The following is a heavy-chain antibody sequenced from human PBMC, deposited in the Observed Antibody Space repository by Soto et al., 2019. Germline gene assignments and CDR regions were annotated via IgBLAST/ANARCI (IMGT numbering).Heavy chain of an antibody. V-gene: IGHV5-51*01. J-gene: IGHJ5*02. Sequence: GESLKISCKGSGYSFTIYWIGWVRQMPGKGLEWMGIIYPGDSDTRYSPSFQGQVTISADKSISTAYLQWSSLKASDTAMYYCARAGYSSGWYKWDWFDPWGQGTLVTVSS. CDR1: GYSFTIYW. CDR2: IYPGDSDT. D-gene: IGHD6-19*01. CDR3: ARAGYSSGWYKWDWFDP.